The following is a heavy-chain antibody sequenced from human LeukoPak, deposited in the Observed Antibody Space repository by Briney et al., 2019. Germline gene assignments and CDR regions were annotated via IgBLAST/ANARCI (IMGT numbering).Heavy chain of an antibody. CDR1: GFTFSNYN. D-gene: IGHD5-12*01. Sequence: PGGSLRLSCAASGFTFSNYNMNWVRQAPGKGLEWVSVIYSVGSTYYADSVKGRFTISRDNSKNTLYLQMNSLKTEDTAAYYCISDLPGGYSDYFDDWGQGTLVTVSS. J-gene: IGHJ4*02. V-gene: IGHV3-53*01. CDR3: ISDLPGGYSDYFDD. CDR2: IYSVGST.